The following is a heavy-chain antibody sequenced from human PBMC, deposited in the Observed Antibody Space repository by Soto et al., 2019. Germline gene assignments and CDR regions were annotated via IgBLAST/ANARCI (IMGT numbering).Heavy chain of an antibody. CDR2: ISESGDRT. V-gene: IGHV3-23*01. CDR1: GFTFNNNA. D-gene: IGHD5-18*01. Sequence: EVQLLESGGGLVQPGGSLRLSCAASGFTFNNNAMRWLRQAPGKGLEWVSSISESGDRTYYADFVKGRFTISRDTSKNTLSLQMNSPTLEDTAVYYCANVYSHASDSWGQGTLVTVSS. J-gene: IGHJ4*02. CDR3: ANVYSHASDS.